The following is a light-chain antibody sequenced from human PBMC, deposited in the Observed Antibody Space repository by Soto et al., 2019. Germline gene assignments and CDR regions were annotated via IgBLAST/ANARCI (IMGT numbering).Light chain of an antibody. V-gene: IGLV2-11*01. CDR1: SSDVGGYNY. CDR2: EVS. Sequence: QSVLTQLASVPGSPGQSITMSCTGTSSDVGGYNYVSWYQQHPAKAPKLLIFEVSKRPSGVPNRFSGSKSVNTAYLTISGLRAEDEADYYCCSYVGRNTYVFGTGTKVTVL. J-gene: IGLJ1*01. CDR3: CSYVGRNTYV.